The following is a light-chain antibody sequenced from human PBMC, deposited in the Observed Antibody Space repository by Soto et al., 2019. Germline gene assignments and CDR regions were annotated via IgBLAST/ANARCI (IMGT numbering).Light chain of an antibody. CDR3: QQYSSWLWT. J-gene: IGKJ1*01. CDR1: QSVGTK. V-gene: IGKV3-15*01. CDR2: GAS. Sequence: IEMTQSPSTLSVSPGDRATLSCRASQSVGTKLAWYQQTPGQAPRLLIYGASNRATGVPARISGSVSGTEFTLTITSLQSEDCAVYFCQQYSSWLWTFGQGTKVDIK.